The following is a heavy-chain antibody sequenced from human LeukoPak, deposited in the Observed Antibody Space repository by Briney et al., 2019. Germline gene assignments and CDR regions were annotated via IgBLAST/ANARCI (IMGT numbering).Heavy chain of an antibody. CDR2: IYYSGST. J-gene: IGHJ4*02. D-gene: IGHD3-3*01. CDR1: GVSISSGGYY. CDR3: ARAGGFFSPFGY. V-gene: IGHV4-31*03. Sequence: SETLSLTCTVSGVSISSGGYYWSWIRQHPGKGLEWIGYIYYSGSTYYNPSLKSRVTISVDTSKNQFSLKLSSVTAADTAVYYCARAGGFFSPFGYWGQGTLVTVSS.